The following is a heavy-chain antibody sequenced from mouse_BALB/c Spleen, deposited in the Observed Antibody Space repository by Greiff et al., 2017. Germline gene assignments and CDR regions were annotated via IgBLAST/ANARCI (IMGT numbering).Heavy chain of an antibody. CDR3: ASGGTGRAMDY. Sequence: ESGPGLVKPSQSLSLTCTVTGYSITSDYAWNWIRQFPGNKLEWMGYISYSGSTSYNPSLKSRISITRDTSKNQFFLQLNSVTTEDTATYYCASGGTGRAMDYWGQGTSVTVSS. CDR1: GYSITSDYA. D-gene: IGHD3-1*01. CDR2: ISYSGST. V-gene: IGHV3-2*02. J-gene: IGHJ4*01.